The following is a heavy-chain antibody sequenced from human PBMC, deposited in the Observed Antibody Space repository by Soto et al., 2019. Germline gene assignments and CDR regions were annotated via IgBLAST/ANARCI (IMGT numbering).Heavy chain of an antibody. D-gene: IGHD6-6*01. J-gene: IGHJ6*02. CDR1: GGSISSSSYY. Sequence: SETLSLTCTVSGGSISSSSYYWGWIRQPPGKGLEWIGSIYYSGSTYYNPSLKSRVTISVDTSKNQFSLKLSSVTAADTAVYYCARHLKQLDAYYYYGMDVWGQGTTVTVS. V-gene: IGHV4-39*01. CDR3: ARHLKQLDAYYYYGMDV. CDR2: IYYSGST.